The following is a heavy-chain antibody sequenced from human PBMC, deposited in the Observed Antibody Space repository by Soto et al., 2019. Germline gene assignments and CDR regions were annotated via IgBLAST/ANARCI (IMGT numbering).Heavy chain of an antibody. V-gene: IGHV3-7*03. D-gene: IGHD4-17*01. CDR2: IKQDGSER. CDR1: GFSFSSYW. J-gene: IGHJ4*02. Sequence: EVQLVESGGGLVQPGGSLRLSCAASGFSFSSYWMTWVRQAPGKGLEWVANIKQDGSERNYADSVKGRFTISRDNAKNSLYLQMNSLRAEDTAVYYCASFPTGRDYWGQGALVTVSS. CDR3: ASFPTGRDY.